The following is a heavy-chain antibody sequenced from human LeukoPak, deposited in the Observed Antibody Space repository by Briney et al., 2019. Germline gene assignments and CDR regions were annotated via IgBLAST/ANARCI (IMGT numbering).Heavy chain of an antibody. CDR1: GGTFSSYA. CDR3: ARPRAAVGATPSFDY. J-gene: IGHJ4*02. D-gene: IGHD1-26*01. V-gene: IGHV1-69*13. Sequence: SVKVSCKASGGTFSSYAISWVRQAPGQGLEWMGGIIPIFGTANYAQKFQGRVTITAEESTSTAYMELSSLRSEDTAVYYCARPRAAVGATPSFDYWGQGTLVTVSS. CDR2: IIPIFGTA.